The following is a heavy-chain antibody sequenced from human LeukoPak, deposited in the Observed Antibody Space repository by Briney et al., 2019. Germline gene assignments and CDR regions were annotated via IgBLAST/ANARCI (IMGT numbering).Heavy chain of an antibody. CDR2: ISSSGSTI. Sequence: PGGSLRFSCAASGFTFSDYYMSWIRQAPGKGLEWGSYISSSGSTIYYADSVKGRFTISRDNAKNSLYLQMNSLRAEDTAVYYCARDRLREDAFDIWGQGTMVTVSS. CDR1: GFTFSDYY. J-gene: IGHJ3*02. CDR3: ARDRLREDAFDI. V-gene: IGHV3-11*01.